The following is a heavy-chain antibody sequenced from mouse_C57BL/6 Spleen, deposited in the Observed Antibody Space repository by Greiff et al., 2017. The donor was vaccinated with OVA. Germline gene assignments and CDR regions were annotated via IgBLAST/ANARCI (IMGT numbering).Heavy chain of an antibody. J-gene: IGHJ4*01. CDR1: GCTFTSYW. CDR3: ARPPSNDYDKGYAMDY. D-gene: IGHD2-4*01. CDR2: IYPSDSET. Sequence: VKLQQPGAELVRPGSSVKLSCKASGCTFTSYWMDWVKQRPGQGLEWIGNIYPSDSETHSNQQFKDKATLTVAPSSRTAYMQRSSLTSEDAAVYYCARPPSNDYDKGYAMDYWGQGTSVTVSA. V-gene: IGHV1-61*01.